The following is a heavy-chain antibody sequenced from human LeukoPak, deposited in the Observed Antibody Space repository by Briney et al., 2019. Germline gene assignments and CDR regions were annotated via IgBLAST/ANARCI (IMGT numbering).Heavy chain of an antibody. CDR2: IYYRGST. CDR1: GGSISSYS. J-gene: IGHJ4*02. D-gene: IGHD3-10*01. Sequence: SETLSLTCTASGGSISSYSWSWIRQPPGKGLEWIVYIYYRGSTNYNPSLKSRVTISVDTSKNQFSLKLSSVTAADTAVYYCARDQRWYYYGSGSYYNGPWGPEDWGQGTLVTVSS. V-gene: IGHV4-59*12. CDR3: ARDQRWYYYGSGSYYNGPWGPED.